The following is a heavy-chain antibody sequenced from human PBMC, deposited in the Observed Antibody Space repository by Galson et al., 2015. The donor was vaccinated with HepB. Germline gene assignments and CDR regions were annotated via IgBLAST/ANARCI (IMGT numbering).Heavy chain of an antibody. Sequence: SVKVSCKASGGTFSSYAISWVRQAPGQGLEWMGGIIPIFGTANYAQKFQGRVTMTRDTSISTAYMELSRLRSDDTAVYYCARGPPVYGSSGPTHYWGQGTLVTVSS. V-gene: IGHV1-69*05. CDR3: ARGPPVYGSSGPTHY. CDR1: GGTFSSYA. CDR2: IIPIFGTA. J-gene: IGHJ4*02. D-gene: IGHD3-22*01.